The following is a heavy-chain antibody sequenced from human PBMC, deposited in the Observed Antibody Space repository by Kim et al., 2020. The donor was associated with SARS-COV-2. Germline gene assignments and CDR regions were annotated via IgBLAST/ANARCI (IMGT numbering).Heavy chain of an antibody. Sequence: SETLSLTCTVSGGSISSSSYYWGWIRQPPGKGLEWIGSIYYSGSTYYNPSLKSRVTISVDTSKNQFSLKLSSVTAADTAVYYCALLFTPYGMDVWGQGTTVTVSS. CDR3: ALLFTPYGMDV. D-gene: IGHD2-21*02. CDR1: GGSISSSSYY. CDR2: IYYSGST. J-gene: IGHJ6*02. V-gene: IGHV4-39*01.